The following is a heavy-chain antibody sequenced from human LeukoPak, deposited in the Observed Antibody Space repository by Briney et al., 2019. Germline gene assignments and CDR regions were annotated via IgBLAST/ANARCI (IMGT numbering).Heavy chain of an antibody. CDR1: GGSFSGYY. Sequence: TSETLSLTCAVYGGSFSGYYGSWIRQPPGKGLEWIGEINHSGSTNYNPSLKSRVTISVDTSKNQFSLKLSSVTAADTAVYYCANLLAVCGQGGQGTLVTVSS. CDR3: ANLLAVCGQ. J-gene: IGHJ4*02. V-gene: IGHV4-34*01. D-gene: IGHD3-3*02. CDR2: INHSGST.